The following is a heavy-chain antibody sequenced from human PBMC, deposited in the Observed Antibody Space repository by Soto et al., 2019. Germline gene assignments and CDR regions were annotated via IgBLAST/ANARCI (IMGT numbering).Heavy chain of an antibody. Sequence: QVQLVQSGAEVKKPGSSMKVSCKASGGTFNSCDINWVRQAPGQGLEWMGGIIPIVETPKYAQKFQGRVTITADESTNTVYMELSSLRSEDTAMYYCARLSRPNYYDTSGFFKDNWFDPWGQGTLVTVSS. J-gene: IGHJ5*02. CDR2: IIPIVETP. V-gene: IGHV1-69*01. D-gene: IGHD3-22*01. CDR1: GGTFNSCD. CDR3: ARLSRPNYYDTSGFFKDNWFDP.